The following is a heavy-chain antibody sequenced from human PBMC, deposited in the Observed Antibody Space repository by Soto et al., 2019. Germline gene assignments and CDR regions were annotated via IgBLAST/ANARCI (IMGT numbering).Heavy chain of an antibody. D-gene: IGHD5-18*01. J-gene: IGHJ4*02. CDR3: ARHERRGYSYGPADY. Sequence: QVQLQESGPGLVKPSETLSLTCTVSGGSISSYYWSWIRQPPGKGLEWIGYIYYSGSTKYNPSLRSRLTLSLDTSKNQFSLKLSSVTAADTAVYYCARHERRGYSYGPADYWGQGTLVTVSS. CDR1: GGSISSYY. CDR2: IYYSGST. V-gene: IGHV4-59*08.